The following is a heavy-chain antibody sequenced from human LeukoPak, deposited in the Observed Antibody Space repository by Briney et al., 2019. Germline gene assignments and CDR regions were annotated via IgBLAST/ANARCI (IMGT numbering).Heavy chain of an antibody. Sequence: GGSLRLSCAASGFTSSSYGMHWVRQAPGKGLEWVAVISYDGSNKYYADSVKGRFTISRDNSKNTLYLQMNSLRAEDTAVYYCAKVVRTTVVVVAATLGVRVFDYWGQGTLVTVSS. J-gene: IGHJ4*02. V-gene: IGHV3-30*18. CDR1: GFTSSSYG. CDR3: AKVVRTTVVVVAATLGVRVFDY. D-gene: IGHD2-15*01. CDR2: ISYDGSNK.